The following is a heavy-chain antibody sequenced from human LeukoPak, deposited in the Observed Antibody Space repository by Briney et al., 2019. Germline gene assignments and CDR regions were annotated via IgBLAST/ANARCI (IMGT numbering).Heavy chain of an antibody. V-gene: IGHV4-39*01. CDR1: GGSISSSSYY. D-gene: IGHD6-13*01. Sequence: SETLSLTCTVSGGSISSSSYYWGWIRQPPGKGLEWIGSIYYSGSTYYNPSLKSRVTISVDTSKNQFSLKLSSVTAADTAVYYCARQLIAAAGHNNRFDPWGQGTLVTVSS. CDR2: IYYSGST. CDR3: ARQLIAAAGHNNRFDP. J-gene: IGHJ5*02.